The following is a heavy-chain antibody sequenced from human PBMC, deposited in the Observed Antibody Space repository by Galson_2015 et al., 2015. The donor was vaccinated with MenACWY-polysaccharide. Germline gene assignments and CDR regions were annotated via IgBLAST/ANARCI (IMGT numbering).Heavy chain of an antibody. CDR1: GFTFSNAW. Sequence: SLRLSCAASGFTFSNAWMSWVRQAPGKGLEWVDRIKSKTDGGTTDYAAPVKGRFTISRDDSKNTLYLQMNSLKTEDTAVYYCTTTSPETYSSGWYLDYWGQGTLVTVSS. D-gene: IGHD6-19*01. CDR2: IKSKTDGGTT. J-gene: IGHJ4*02. CDR3: TTTSPETYSSGWYLDY. V-gene: IGHV3-15*01.